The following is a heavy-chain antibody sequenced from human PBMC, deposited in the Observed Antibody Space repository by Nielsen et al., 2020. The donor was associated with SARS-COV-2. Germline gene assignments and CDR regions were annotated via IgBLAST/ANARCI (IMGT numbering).Heavy chain of an antibody. CDR2: ISSSGSTI. CDR3: AREYSSGWYVGDY. Sequence: GGSLRLSCAASGFTFSSYAMSWVRQAPGKGLEWVSAISSSGSTIYYADSVKGRFTISRDNAKNSLYLQMNSLRAEDTAVYYCAREYSSGWYVGDYWGQGTLVTVSS. D-gene: IGHD6-19*01. CDR1: GFTFSSYA. J-gene: IGHJ4*02. V-gene: IGHV3-21*01.